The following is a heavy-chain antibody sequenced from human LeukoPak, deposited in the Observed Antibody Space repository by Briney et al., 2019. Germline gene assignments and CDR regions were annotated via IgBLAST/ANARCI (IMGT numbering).Heavy chain of an antibody. J-gene: IGHJ2*01. CDR1: GFTFSSYW. CDR3: ARSGSYYVWYFDL. D-gene: IGHD1-26*01. CDR2: INSDGSST. V-gene: IGHV3-74*01. Sequence: GGSLRLSCAASGFTFSSYWMHWVRQAPGKGLVWVSRINSDGSSTSYADPVKGRFTISRDNAKNTLYLQMNSLRAEDTAVYYCARSGSYYVWYFDLWGRGTLVTVSS.